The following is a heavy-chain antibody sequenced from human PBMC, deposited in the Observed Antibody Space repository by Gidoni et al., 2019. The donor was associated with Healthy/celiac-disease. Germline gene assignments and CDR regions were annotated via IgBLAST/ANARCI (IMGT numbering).Heavy chain of an antibody. D-gene: IGHD6-19*01. V-gene: IGHV3-11*05. CDR2: ISRSSSYT. J-gene: IGHJ6*02. CDR3: ARQHSSGWYGMDV. CDR1: GFTFSDYY. Sequence: QVQLVESGGGLVTPGGSLRLSCAASGFTFSDYYMSWIRQAPGKGLEWVSYISRSSSYTHYADSVKGRFTISRDNAKNSLYLQMNSLRAEDTAVYYCARQHSSGWYGMDVWGQGTTVTVSS.